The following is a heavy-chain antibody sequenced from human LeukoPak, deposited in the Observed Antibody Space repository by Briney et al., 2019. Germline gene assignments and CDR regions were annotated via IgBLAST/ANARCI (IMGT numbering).Heavy chain of an antibody. CDR1: GGSISSSSYY. CDR3: ARWGIAAVTFDY. D-gene: IGHD6-13*01. Sequence: PSETLSLTCTVSGGSISSSSYYWGWIRRPPGKGLEWIGNIYYSGSTYYNPSLKSRVTISVDTSKNQFSLNVSSVTAADTAVYYCARWGIAAVTFDYWGQGTLVSVSS. CDR2: IYYSGST. V-gene: IGHV4-39*01. J-gene: IGHJ4*02.